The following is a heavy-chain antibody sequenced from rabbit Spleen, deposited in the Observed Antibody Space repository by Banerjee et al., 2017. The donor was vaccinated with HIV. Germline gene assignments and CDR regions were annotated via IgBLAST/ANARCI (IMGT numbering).Heavy chain of an antibody. V-gene: IGHV1S40*01. Sequence: QSLEESGGDLVKPGASLTLTCKASGFDFSSNYYMCWVRQAPGKGPEWIACIYISSGSAYYASWAKGRFTISKTSSTTVTLQMTSLTVADTATYFCARVSETSGWGEDLWGPGTLVTVS. D-gene: IGHD4-1*01. CDR1: GFDFSSNYY. J-gene: IGHJ6*01. CDR2: IYISSGSA. CDR3: ARVSETSGWGEDL.